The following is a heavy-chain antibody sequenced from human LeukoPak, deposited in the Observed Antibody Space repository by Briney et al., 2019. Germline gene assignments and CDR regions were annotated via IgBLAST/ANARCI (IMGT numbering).Heavy chain of an antibody. CDR3: ARPTYYYDSSGYYPGDI. CDR2: IXSDGSTT. CDR1: GFTLNGYW. D-gene: IGHD3-22*01. J-gene: IGHJ3*02. Sequence: GGXXXLSCAAPGFTLNGYWMHWVRQAPGXXRXXVSXIXSDGSTTSYADSVKGRFTISRDNSKNTLYLQMNSLRAEDTAVYYCARPTYYYDSSGYYPGDIWGQGTMVTVSS. V-gene: IGHV3-74*01.